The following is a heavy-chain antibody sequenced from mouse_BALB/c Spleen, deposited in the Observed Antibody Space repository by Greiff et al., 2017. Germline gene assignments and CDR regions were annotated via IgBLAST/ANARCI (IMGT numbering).Heavy chain of an antibody. CDR1: GFTFSSYA. Sequence: EVQLVESGGGLVKPGGSLKLSCAASGFTFSSYAMSWVRQTPEKRLEWVASISSGGSTYYPDSVKGRFTISRDNARNILYLQMSSLRSEDTAMYYCARGGDGNYYYAMDYWGQGTSVTVSS. D-gene: IGHD2-1*01. J-gene: IGHJ4*01. CDR3: ARGGDGNYYYAMDY. CDR2: ISSGGST. V-gene: IGHV5-6-5*01.